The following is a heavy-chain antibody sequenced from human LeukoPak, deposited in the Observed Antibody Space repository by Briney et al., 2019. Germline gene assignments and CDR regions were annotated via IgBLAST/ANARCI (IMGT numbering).Heavy chain of an antibody. CDR2: INPSGGSA. J-gene: IGHJ6*02. CDR1: GYTFTRYY. Sequence: ASVKVSCKASGYTFTRYYMHWVRQAPGQGLEWMGIINPSGGSANYAQKFQGRVTMTRDTSTSTVYMELSSLRSEDTAVYYCAREPTVTTNYYYGMDVWGQGTTVTVSS. CDR3: AREPTVTTNYYYGMDV. V-gene: IGHV1-46*01. D-gene: IGHD4-17*01.